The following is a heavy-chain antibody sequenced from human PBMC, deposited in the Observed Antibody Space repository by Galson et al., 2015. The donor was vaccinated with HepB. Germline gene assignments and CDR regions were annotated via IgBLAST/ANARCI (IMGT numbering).Heavy chain of an antibody. CDR3: VRDPRRIAVAGHLDY. CDR2: ISSSSSTI. Sequence: SLRLSCAASGFTFSSYSMNWVRQAPGKGLEWVSYISSSSSTIYYADSVKGRFTISRDNAKNSLYLQMNSLRAEDTAVYYCVRDPRRIAVAGHLDYWGQGTLVTVSS. D-gene: IGHD6-19*01. CDR1: GFTFSSYS. V-gene: IGHV3-48*01. J-gene: IGHJ4*02.